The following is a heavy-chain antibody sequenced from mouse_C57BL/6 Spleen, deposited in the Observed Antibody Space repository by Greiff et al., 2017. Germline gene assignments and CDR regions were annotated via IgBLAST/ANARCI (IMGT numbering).Heavy chain of an antibody. Sequence: EVQLQESGGGLVKPGGSLKLSCAASGFTFSDYGMHWVRQAPEKGLEWVAYISSGSSTIYYADTVKGRFTISRDNAKNTLFLQMTSLRSEDTAMYYCARWTVTTGYYFDYWGQGTTLTVSS. CDR3: ARWTVTTGYYFDY. CDR2: ISSGSSTI. V-gene: IGHV5-17*01. CDR1: GFTFSDYG. D-gene: IGHD2-2*01. J-gene: IGHJ2*01.